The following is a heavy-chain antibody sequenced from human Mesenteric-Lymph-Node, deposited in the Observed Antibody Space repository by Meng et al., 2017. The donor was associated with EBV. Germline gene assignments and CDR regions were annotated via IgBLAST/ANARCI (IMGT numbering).Heavy chain of an antibody. J-gene: IGHJ4*02. V-gene: IGHV4-4*02. CDR3: ARNGDYNPGLF. D-gene: IGHD4-17*01. Sequence: QLQLQESGPRLVKPSETLSLTCGVSGGSLSSGHWWSWVRQPPGKGLEWIGEHGGTRNYNPSLRSRVTISLDYSKNQFSLTLRSVTAADTAVYFCARNGDYNPGLFWGQGTLVTVAS. CDR2: HGGTR. CDR1: GGSLSSGHW.